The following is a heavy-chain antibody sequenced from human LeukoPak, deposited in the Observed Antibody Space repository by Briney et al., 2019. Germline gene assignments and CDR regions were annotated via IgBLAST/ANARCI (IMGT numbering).Heavy chain of an antibody. D-gene: IGHD6-13*01. CDR2: INHSGST. V-gene: IGHV4-34*01. CDR3: ARSVSSSWGGGNFDY. CDR1: GGSFSGYY. Sequence: SETLSLTCAVYGGSFSGYYWSWIRQPPGKGLEWIGEINHSGSTNYNPSLRSRVTISVDTSKNQFSLKLSSVTAADTAVYYCARSVSSSWGGGNFDYWGQGTLVTVS. J-gene: IGHJ4*02.